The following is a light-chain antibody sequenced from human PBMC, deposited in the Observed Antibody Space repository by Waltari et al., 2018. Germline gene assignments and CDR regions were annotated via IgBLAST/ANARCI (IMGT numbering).Light chain of an antibody. J-gene: IGKJ1*01. CDR3: QQSYSHTRT. V-gene: IGKV1-39*01. CDR1: QSISSY. CDR2: AAS. Sequence: DIQMTQSPSSLSASVGDRVTITCRASQSISSYLNWYQQKPGIAPKLLIYAASSLQSGVPSRFSGSGSGRDFTLIISSLQPEDFATHSCQQSYSHTRTFGQGTKVEIK.